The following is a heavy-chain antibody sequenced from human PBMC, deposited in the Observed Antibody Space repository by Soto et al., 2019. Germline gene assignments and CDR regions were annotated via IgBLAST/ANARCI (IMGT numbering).Heavy chain of an antibody. V-gene: IGHV1-69*12. CDR1: GGTFSSYA. CDR3: AGPCSGGSCYHDYFDY. CDR2: IIPIFGTA. Sequence: QVQLVQSGAEVKKPGSSVKVSCKASGGTFSSYAISWVRQAPGQGLEWMGGIIPIFGTANYAQKFQGRVTITADESTSTAYMELRRLRSEDTAVYYCAGPCSGGSCYHDYFDYWGQGTLVTVSS. D-gene: IGHD2-15*01. J-gene: IGHJ4*02.